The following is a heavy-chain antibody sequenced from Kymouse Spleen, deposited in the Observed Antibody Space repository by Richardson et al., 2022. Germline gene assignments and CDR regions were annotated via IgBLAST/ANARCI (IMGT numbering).Heavy chain of an antibody. CDR2: INHSGST. CDR3: ARGMVGATLFDY. D-gene: IGHD1-26*01. Sequence: QVQLQQWGAGLLKPSETLSLTCAVYGGSFSGYYWSWIRQPPGKGLEWIGEINHSGSTNYNPSLKSRVTISVDTSKNQFSLKLSSVTAADTAVYYCARGMVGATLFDYWGQGTLVTVSS. V-gene: IGHV4-34*01. J-gene: IGHJ4*02. CDR1: GGSFSGYY.